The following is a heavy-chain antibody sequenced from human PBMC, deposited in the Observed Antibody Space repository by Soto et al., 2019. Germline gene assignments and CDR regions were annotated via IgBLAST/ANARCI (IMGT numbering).Heavy chain of an antibody. D-gene: IGHD3-10*01. V-gene: IGHV3-23*01. Sequence: EVQLLESGGGLVQVGGSLRLSCVGSGFGFDSYAMSWVRQAPGKGLEWVSGIGSSGGAIVYADSVRGRFTISRDNSRNALYVHMNSLRAGDTAVYYCAKALWFGESSHFFDYWGQGTLVTVSS. CDR1: GFGFDSYA. CDR3: AKALWFGESSHFFDY. J-gene: IGHJ4*02. CDR2: IGSSGGAI.